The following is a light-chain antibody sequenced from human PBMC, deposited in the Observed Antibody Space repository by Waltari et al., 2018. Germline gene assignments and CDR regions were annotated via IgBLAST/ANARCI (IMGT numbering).Light chain of an antibody. J-gene: IGKJ2*03. CDR3: QHGYGTPYS. CDR1: ENVNNF. Sequence: DIQMTQSPSSLSASVGDRVTISCRASENVNNFLSWYQQKPGKAPKLLNNKASTLQSGVPSRFSDSGSGTDYTFIISGLQSEDVATYYCQHGYGTPYSFGQGTKVEIK. V-gene: IGKV1-39*01. CDR2: KAS.